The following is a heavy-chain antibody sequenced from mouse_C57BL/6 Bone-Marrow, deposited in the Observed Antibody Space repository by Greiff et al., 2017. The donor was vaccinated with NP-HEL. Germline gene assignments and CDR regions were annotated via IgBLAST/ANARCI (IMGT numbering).Heavy chain of an antibody. V-gene: IGHV5-17*01. D-gene: IGHD3-3*01. Sequence: EVKLMESGGGLVKPGGSLKLSCAASGFTFSDYGMHWVRQAPEKGLEWVAYISSGSSTIYYADKVKGRFTISRDNAKNTLFLQMTSLRSEDTAMYYCARRRLGYAMDYWGQGTSVTVSS. CDR3: ARRRLGYAMDY. J-gene: IGHJ4*01. CDR2: ISSGSSTI. CDR1: GFTFSDYG.